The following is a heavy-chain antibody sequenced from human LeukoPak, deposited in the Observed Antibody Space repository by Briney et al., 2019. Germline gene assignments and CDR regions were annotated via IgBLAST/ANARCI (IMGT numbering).Heavy chain of an antibody. CDR2: INPNSGGT. D-gene: IGHD2-21*02. CDR1: GYTFTGYY. CDR3: ARDLAYCGGDCYSGGDY. V-gene: IGHV1-2*02. J-gene: IGHJ4*02. Sequence: AASVKVSCKASGYTFTGYYMHWVRQAPGQGLEWMGWINPNSGGTNYAQKFQGRVTMTRDTSISTAYMELSRLRPDDTAVYYCARDLAYCGGDCYSGGDYWGQGTLVTVSS.